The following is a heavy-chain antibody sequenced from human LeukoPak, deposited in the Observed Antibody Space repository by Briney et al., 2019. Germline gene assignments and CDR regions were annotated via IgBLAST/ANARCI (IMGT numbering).Heavy chain of an antibody. CDR2: IYYSGST. CDR1: GGSISSYY. CDR3: ARGPLDSSGSATDY. J-gene: IGHJ4*02. Sequence: MTSETLSLTCTVSGGSISSYYWSWIRQPPGKGLEWIGYIYYSGSTNYNPSLKSRVTISVDTSKNQSSLKLSSVTAADTAVYYCARGPLDSSGSATDYWGQGTLVTVSS. V-gene: IGHV4-59*01. D-gene: IGHD3-22*01.